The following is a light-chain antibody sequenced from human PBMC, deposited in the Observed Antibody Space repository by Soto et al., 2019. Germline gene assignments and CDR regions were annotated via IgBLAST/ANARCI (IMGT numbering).Light chain of an antibody. V-gene: IGLV2-14*01. J-gene: IGLJ2*01. Sequence: QSALTQPASVSGSPGQSITISCTGTSSDVGGYNYVSWYQQHPGKAPKLMIYEVSNRPLGVSTRFSGSKSGNTASLTISGLQAEDEADYYCSSYITSSTLVIFGGGTKLTVL. CDR3: SSYITSSTLVI. CDR1: SSDVGGYNY. CDR2: EVS.